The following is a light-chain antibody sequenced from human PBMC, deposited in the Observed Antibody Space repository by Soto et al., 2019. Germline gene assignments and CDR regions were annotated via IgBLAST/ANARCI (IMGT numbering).Light chain of an antibody. J-gene: IGKJ1*01. CDR1: QSVTSSY. Sequence: EIVLTQSPGTLSLSPGEGATLSCRASQSVTSSYLAWYQQKPGQAPRLLIYGASSRAIDIPHRFSGSGSGTDFTLTINRLEPEDVAVYYCQQYGSSPRTFGQGTKVEIK. CDR2: GAS. CDR3: QQYGSSPRT. V-gene: IGKV3-20*01.